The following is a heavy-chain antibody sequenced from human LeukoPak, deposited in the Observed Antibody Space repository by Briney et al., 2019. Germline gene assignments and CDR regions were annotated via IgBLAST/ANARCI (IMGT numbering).Heavy chain of an antibody. D-gene: IGHD4-17*01. CDR2: ITSSGSII. V-gene: IGHV3-48*03. J-gene: IGHJ4*02. CDR1: GFTFSSYE. CDR3: ARGVIVYGDYYFDY. Sequence: GGSLRLSCAASGFTFSSYEMNWVRQAPGKGLEWVSYITSSGSIIYYADSVKGRFTISRDNAKNSLYLQMNSLRAEDTAVYYCARGVIVYGDYYFDYWGQGTLVTVSS.